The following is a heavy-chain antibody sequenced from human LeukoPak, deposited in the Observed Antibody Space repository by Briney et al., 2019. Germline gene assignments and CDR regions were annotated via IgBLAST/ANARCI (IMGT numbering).Heavy chain of an antibody. CDR2: ILFDGNNK. CDR3: ARGGGVVPAAIGFGFDP. V-gene: IGHV3-30*03. D-gene: IGHD2-2*01. Sequence: GGSLRLSCAASGFTFSTYGMHWVRQAPGKGLEWVAVILFDGNNKYYADSVRGRFTISRDNSKNTLYLQMNSLRAEDTAVYYCARGGGVVPAAIGFGFDPWGQGTLVIVSS. J-gene: IGHJ5*02. CDR1: GFTFSTYG.